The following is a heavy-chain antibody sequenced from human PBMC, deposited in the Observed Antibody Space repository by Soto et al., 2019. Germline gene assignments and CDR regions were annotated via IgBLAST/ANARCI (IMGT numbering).Heavy chain of an antibody. CDR3: ARGFVVVPAAQGFDP. D-gene: IGHD2-2*01. V-gene: IGHV4-34*01. J-gene: IGHJ5*02. CDR2: INHSGST. Sequence: SETLFLTCAVYGGSFSGYYWSWIRQPPGKGLEWIGEINHSGSTNYNPSLKSRVTISVDTSKNQFSLKLSSVTAADTAVYYCARGFVVVPAAQGFDPWGQGTLVTVSS. CDR1: GGSFSGYY.